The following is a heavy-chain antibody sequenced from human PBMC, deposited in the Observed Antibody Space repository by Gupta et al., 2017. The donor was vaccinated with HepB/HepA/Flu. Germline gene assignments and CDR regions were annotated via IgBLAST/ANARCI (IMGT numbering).Heavy chain of an antibody. CDR2: IKQDGRES. V-gene: IGHV3-7*01. CDR3: ARGQLTFDI. Sequence: EVQLVESGGGLVQPGGSLRLSCAASGFTFNIYWMTWVRQAPGKGLEWVANIKQDGRESDYVASVKGRFTISRDKANNSLYLQMNSLRAEDTAMYDCARGQLTFDIWGQGTMVTVSS. D-gene: IGHD1-1*01. J-gene: IGHJ3*02. CDR1: GFTFNIYW.